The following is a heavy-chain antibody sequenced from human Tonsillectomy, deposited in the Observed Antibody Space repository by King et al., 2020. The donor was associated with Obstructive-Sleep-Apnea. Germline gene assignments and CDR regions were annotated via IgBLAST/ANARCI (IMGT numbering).Heavy chain of an antibody. D-gene: IGHD4-17*01. Sequence: VQLVESGGGLVQPGGSLRLSCAASGFSFSSYSMNWVRQAPGRGLEWLSYISRSSCTIYYADSLNGRFTISRDNAKNSLFLQMNSLRAEDTAVYYCARDHFGDYSSLDYWGQGTLVTVSS. CDR1: GFSFSSYS. CDR3: ARDHFGDYSSLDY. CDR2: ISRSSCTI. V-gene: IGHV3-48*04. J-gene: IGHJ4*02.